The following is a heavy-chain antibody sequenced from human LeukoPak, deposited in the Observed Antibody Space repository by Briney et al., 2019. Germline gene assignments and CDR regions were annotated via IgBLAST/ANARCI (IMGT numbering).Heavy chain of an antibody. D-gene: IGHD5-24*01. CDR3: ARVGGDGYNSGYFDY. J-gene: IGHJ4*02. V-gene: IGHV3-7*03. CDR2: IKQDGSEK. CDR1: GFTFSSYW. Sequence: GGSLRLSCAASGFTFSSYWMSWVRQAPGKGLEWVANIKQDGSEKYYVDSVKGRFTISRDNAKYSLYLQMNSLRAEDTAVYYCARVGGDGYNSGYFDYWGQGTLVTVSS.